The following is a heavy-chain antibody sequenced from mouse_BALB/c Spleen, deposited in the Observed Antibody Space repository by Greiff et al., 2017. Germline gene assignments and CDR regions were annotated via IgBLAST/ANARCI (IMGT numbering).Heavy chain of an antibody. D-gene: IGHD4-1*01. J-gene: IGHJ2*01. CDR1: GYSITSGYS. CDR3: ARFSGDFDY. CDR2: INYSGST. Sequence: VQLKESGPDLVKPSQSLSLTCTVTGYSITSGYSWHWLRQFPGNKLEWTGSINYSGSTNYNPSLKSRISITRNTSKNQFFLQLHSVTTEDTATYDCARFSGDFDYWGQGTTLTVSS. V-gene: IGHV3-1*02.